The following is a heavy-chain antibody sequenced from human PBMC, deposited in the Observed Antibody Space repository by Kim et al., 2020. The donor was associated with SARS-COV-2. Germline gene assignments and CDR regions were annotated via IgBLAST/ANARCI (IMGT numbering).Heavy chain of an antibody. Sequence: ASVKVSCKVSGYSLSELSMNWVRQAPGKGLEWMGGIDPDKGDINYAQKFQGRVTMTEDTSTDTAYMELRSLRSDDTAVYYCAVVGILEWLFDIDPWGQGTLVTVSS. V-gene: IGHV1-24*01. CDR1: GYSLSELS. J-gene: IGHJ5*02. CDR2: IDPDKGDI. CDR3: AVVGILEWLFDIDP. D-gene: IGHD3-3*01.